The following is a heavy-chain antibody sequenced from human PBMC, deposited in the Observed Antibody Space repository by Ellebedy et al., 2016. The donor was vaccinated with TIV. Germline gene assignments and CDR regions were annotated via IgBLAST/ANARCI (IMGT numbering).Heavy chain of an antibody. Sequence: GGSLRLXCEASGFTFSSYNLYWIRQAPGKGLEWVSSITYSGSYIYYADSVKGRFAISRDNTKNSLYLQMNSLRGEDTAVYFCARADRPHSESSNQVAFDYWGQGTLVTVSS. CDR2: ITYSGSYI. CDR1: GFTFSSYN. V-gene: IGHV3-21*06. J-gene: IGHJ4*02. CDR3: ARADRPHSESSNQVAFDY. D-gene: IGHD2-2*01.